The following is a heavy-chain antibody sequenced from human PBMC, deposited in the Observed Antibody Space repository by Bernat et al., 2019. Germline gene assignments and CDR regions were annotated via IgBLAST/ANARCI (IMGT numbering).Heavy chain of an antibody. Sequence: QEQLMESGGGVVQPGRSLRLSCAASGFTFSSYGMHWVRQAPGKGLEWVALISYDGSNKYYTDYVKGRFTISRDNSKDTLYLQMNSLRAEDTAVYFCAREITVTTTSYFDPWGRGTLVIVSS. CDR3: AREITVTTTSYFDP. V-gene: IGHV3-33*01. CDR1: GFTFSSYG. CDR2: ISYDGSNK. D-gene: IGHD4-17*01. J-gene: IGHJ5*02.